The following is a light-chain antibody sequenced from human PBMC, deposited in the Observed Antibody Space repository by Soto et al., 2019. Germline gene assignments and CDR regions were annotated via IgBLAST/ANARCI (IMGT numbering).Light chain of an antibody. CDR3: AAWDDSLSGWV. V-gene: IGLV1-47*02. Sequence: QSVLTQPPSASGTPGQRVTISCSGSSSNIGSNYVYWYQQLPGTAPKLLIYSNNQRPSVVPDRFSGSKSGTSASLAISGLRSEYEDDYYCAAWDDSLSGWVFGGGTKLTVL. CDR1: SSNIGSNY. CDR2: SNN. J-gene: IGLJ3*02.